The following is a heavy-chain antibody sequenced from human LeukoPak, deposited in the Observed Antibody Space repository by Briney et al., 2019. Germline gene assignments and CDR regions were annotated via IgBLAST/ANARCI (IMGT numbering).Heavy chain of an antibody. CDR2: IVPILGTA. CDR3: ARVPQGSSWPYYFDY. CDR1: GGTFSTYA. V-gene: IGHV1-69*06. J-gene: IGHJ4*02. Sequence: SVKVSCKASGGTFSTYAISWVRQAPGQGLEWGGGIVPILGTANYAQNFQGRVTITADRSTTTAYMELSSLRSEDTAVYYCARVPQGSSWPYYFDYWGQGTLVTVSS. D-gene: IGHD6-13*01.